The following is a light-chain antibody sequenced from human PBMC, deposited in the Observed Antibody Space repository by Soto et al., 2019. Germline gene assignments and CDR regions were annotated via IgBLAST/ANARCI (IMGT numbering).Light chain of an antibody. Sequence: EIVLTQSPGTLSLSPGERATLSCRASQSVSSSYLAWYQQKPGQATSLLIYGASSRATVIPDRFSGSGSGTDFTLTISRLEPEDFEVYYCQQYGSSPYTFGQGTKLEIK. CDR2: GAS. CDR3: QQYGSSPYT. V-gene: IGKV3-20*01. J-gene: IGKJ2*01. CDR1: QSVSSSY.